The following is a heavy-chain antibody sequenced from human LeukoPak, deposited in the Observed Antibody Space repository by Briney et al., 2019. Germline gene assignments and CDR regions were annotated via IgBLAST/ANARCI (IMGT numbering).Heavy chain of an antibody. CDR1: GFTFSTYA. V-gene: IGHV3-7*01. CDR3: ARALIVVVPAAIAYYFDY. Sequence: GGSLRLSCAASGFTFSTYAMSWVRQAPGKGLEWVANIKQDGSEKYYVVSVKGRFTISRDNAKNSLYLQMNSLRAEDTAVYYCARALIVVVPAAIAYYFDYWGQGTLVTVSS. D-gene: IGHD2-2*01. CDR2: IKQDGSEK. J-gene: IGHJ4*02.